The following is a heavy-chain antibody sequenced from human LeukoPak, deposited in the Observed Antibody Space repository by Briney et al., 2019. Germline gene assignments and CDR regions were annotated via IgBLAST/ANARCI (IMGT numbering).Heavy chain of an antibody. V-gene: IGHV4-4*07. Sequence: SETLSLTCTVSGGSSNNYYWSWIRQSAGKGLEWIGPIYTSGSTNYNPSLKSRVSMSVDTSKNQFSLRLRSVTAADTAVYYCARESGYYYDTSGYTFDYWGQGILVTVSS. CDR2: IYTSGST. CDR1: GGSSNNYY. D-gene: IGHD3-22*01. J-gene: IGHJ4*02. CDR3: ARESGYYYDTSGYTFDY.